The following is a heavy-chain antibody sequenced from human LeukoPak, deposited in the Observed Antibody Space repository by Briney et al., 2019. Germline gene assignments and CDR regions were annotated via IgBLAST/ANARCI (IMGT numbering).Heavy chain of an antibody. CDR1: GGSISSYY. CDR2: IYTSGST. V-gene: IGHV4-4*07. CDR3: ARRYWNYGGNAFDI. J-gene: IGHJ3*02. Sequence: PSETLSLTCTVSGGSISSYYWSWIRQPAGKGLEWIGRIYTSGSTNYNPSLKSRVTMSLDTSKNQFSLKLSSVTAADTAVYYCARRYWNYGGNAFDIWGQGTLVTVSS. D-gene: IGHD1-7*01.